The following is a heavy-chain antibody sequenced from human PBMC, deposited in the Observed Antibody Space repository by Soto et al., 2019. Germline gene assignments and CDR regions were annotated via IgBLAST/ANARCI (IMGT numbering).Heavy chain of an antibody. Sequence: QVQLVESGGGVVQPGRSLRLSCAASGFTFSSYGMHWVRQAPGKGLEWVAVISYDGSNKYYADSVKGRFTISRDNSKNTLYLQMNSLRAEDTAVYYCARHEYGDLFDYWGQGTLVTVSS. CDR2: ISYDGSNK. V-gene: IGHV3-30*03. D-gene: IGHD4-17*01. CDR1: GFTFSSYG. CDR3: ARHEYGDLFDY. J-gene: IGHJ4*02.